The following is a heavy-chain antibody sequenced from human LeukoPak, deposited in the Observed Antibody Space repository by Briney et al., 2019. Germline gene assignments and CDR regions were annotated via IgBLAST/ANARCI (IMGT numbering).Heavy chain of an antibody. D-gene: IGHD6-19*01. Sequence: ASVKVSCKASGYTFTGYYMHWVRQAPGQGLEWMGWINPNSGGTNYAQKFQGRVTMTRDTSTSTAYMELSRLRSDDTAVYYCARGDSSGWYSMSGWGQGTLVTVSS. CDR3: ARGDSSGWYSMSG. V-gene: IGHV1-2*02. CDR1: GYTFTGYY. CDR2: INPNSGGT. J-gene: IGHJ4*02.